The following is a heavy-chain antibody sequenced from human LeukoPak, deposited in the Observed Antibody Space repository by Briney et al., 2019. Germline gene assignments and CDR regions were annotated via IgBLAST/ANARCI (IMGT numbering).Heavy chain of an antibody. CDR2: MSSYNYNT. CDR3: ASDCLGGDMVVVPAAIYPWESWMGVSGFDP. J-gene: IGHJ5*02. Sequence: SETVSCRACGYIFPSYGILWVREPPGQGLEGGGGMSSYNYNTHYAQTLQHRVTINTDTSTSTAYMELRSLRSDDTAVYYCASDCLGGDMVVVPAAIYPWESWMGVSGFDPWGQGTLVTVSS. CDR1: GYIFPSYG. V-gene: IGHV1-18*01. D-gene: IGHD2-2*01.